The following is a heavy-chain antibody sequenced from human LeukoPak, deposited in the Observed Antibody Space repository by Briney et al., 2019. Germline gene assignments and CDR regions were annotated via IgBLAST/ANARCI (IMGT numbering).Heavy chain of an antibody. V-gene: IGHV3-49*04. CDR1: GFTFADYA. CDR3: TRAEYCSGGSCSYDY. J-gene: IGHJ4*02. Sequence: PGGSLRLSCTASGFTFADYAMNWVRQAPGKGLEWVGFITSKALGGTTEYAASVKGRFTISRDDSKSIAYLQMNSLKTEDTAVYYCTRAEYCSGGSCSYDYWGQGSLVTVSS. D-gene: IGHD2-15*01. CDR2: ITSKALGGTT.